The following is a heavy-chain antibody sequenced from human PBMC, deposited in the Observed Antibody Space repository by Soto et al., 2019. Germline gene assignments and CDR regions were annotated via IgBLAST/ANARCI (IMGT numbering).Heavy chain of an antibody. CDR1: GFTFSSYG. Sequence: GGSLRLSCAASGFTFSSYGMHWVRQAPGKGLEWVAVISYDGSNKYYADSVKGRFTISRDNSKNTLYLQMNSLRAEDTAVYYCANGPRIAVAGLIFDYWGQGTLVTVSS. D-gene: IGHD6-19*01. V-gene: IGHV3-30*18. J-gene: IGHJ4*02. CDR2: ISYDGSNK. CDR3: ANGPRIAVAGLIFDY.